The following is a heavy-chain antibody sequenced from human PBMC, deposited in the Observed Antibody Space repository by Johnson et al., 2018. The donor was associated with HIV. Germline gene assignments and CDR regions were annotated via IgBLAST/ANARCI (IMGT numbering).Heavy chain of an antibody. J-gene: IGHJ3*02. V-gene: IGHV3-33*01. Sequence: QMQLVESGGGVVQPGRSLRLSCEASGFTFSNYAMHWVRQAPGKGLEWVAVIWYNGSKKWYADSVKGRFTISRDNSKNTLYLQMNSLRAEDTAVYYCARPIVRGASDIWGQGTMVTVSP. D-gene: IGHD3-10*01. CDR1: GFTFSNYA. CDR3: ARPIVRGASDI. CDR2: IWYNGSKK.